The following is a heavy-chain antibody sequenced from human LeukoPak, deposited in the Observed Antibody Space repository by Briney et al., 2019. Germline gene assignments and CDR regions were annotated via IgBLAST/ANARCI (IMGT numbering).Heavy chain of an antibody. CDR2: IYTSGST. J-gene: IGHJ4*02. D-gene: IGHD6-19*01. CDR1: GGSISSYY. V-gene: IGHV4-4*07. Sequence: SETLSLTCTVSGGSISSYYWSWIRQPAGKGLEWIGRIYTSGSTNYNPSLKSRVTISVDPSKNQFSLKLSSVTATDTAVYYCARQPGSSGWFYYFDYWGQGTLVTVSS. CDR3: ARQPGSSGWFYYFDY.